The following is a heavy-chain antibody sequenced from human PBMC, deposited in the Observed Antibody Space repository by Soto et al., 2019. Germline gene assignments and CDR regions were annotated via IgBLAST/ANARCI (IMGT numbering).Heavy chain of an antibody. D-gene: IGHD2-15*01. Sequence: QVQLVQSGAEVKKPGASVKVSCKASGYTFTGYYMHWVRQAPGQGLEWMGWINPNSVGTNYAQKFQGRVTMTRDTSSSTAYIELSRLRSDDTAVYYCARDIGVVVVAATSYLFDYWGKGPLVTVSS. J-gene: IGHJ4*02. CDR2: INPNSVGT. CDR1: GYTFTGYY. V-gene: IGHV1-2*02. CDR3: ARDIGVVVVAATSYLFDY.